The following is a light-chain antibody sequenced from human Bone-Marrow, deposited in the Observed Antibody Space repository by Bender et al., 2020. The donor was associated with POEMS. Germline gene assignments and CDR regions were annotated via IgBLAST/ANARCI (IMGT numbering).Light chain of an antibody. CDR3: ATWDDSLNGWV. J-gene: IGLJ3*02. V-gene: IGLV1-44*01. CDR1: SSKFGSYP. Sequence: QSVLTQPPSASGTPGQRVTISCSGSSSKFGSYPVNWYQQLPGAAPKLVIFNNSQRPSGVPDQFSGSNSGTSASLAISGLLSDDEADFYCATWDDSLNGWVFDGGTKLTVL. CDR2: NNS.